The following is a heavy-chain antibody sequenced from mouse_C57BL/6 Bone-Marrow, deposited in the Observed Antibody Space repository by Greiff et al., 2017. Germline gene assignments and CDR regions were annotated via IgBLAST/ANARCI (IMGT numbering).Heavy chain of an antibody. D-gene: IGHD1-1*01. Sequence: EVMLVESGGGLVKPGGSLKLSCAASGFTFSSYAMSWVRQTPEKRLEWVATISDGGSYTYYPDKVKGRVTITRDNAKNNLYLQMSNLKSEDTAMYYCARSSITTVVERFDDWGKGTTLTVSS. CDR2: ISDGGSYT. V-gene: IGHV5-4*03. J-gene: IGHJ2*01. CDR1: GFTFSSYA. CDR3: ARSSITTVVERFDD.